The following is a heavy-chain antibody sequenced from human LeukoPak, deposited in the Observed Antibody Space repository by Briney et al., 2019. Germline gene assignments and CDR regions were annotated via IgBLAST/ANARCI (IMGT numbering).Heavy chain of an antibody. V-gene: IGHV4-4*07. J-gene: IGHJ5*02. Sequence: PSETLSLTCTVSGGSMGSYYWAWIRQPAGKGLEWIGRIYSAGTTTYNPALKSRVTMPIDMSKNQFSLTLRSMTAADTAVYYCARDKAWLDPWGQGTLVTVSS. CDR1: GGSMGSYY. CDR2: IYSAGTT. CDR3: ARDKAWLDP. D-gene: IGHD5-12*01.